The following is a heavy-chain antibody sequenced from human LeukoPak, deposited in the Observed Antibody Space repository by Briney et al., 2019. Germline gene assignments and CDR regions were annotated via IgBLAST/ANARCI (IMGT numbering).Heavy chain of an antibody. Sequence: ASVKVSCKASGYTFTSYGISWVRQAPGQGLEWMGWISAYNGNTNYAQKLQGRVTMTTDTSTSTAYMELRSLRSDDTAVYYCARDRVLLWFGELLFTPPLDYWGQGTLVTVSS. D-gene: IGHD3-10*01. CDR3: ARDRVLLWFGELLFTPPLDY. V-gene: IGHV1-18*01. J-gene: IGHJ4*02. CDR1: GYTFTSYG. CDR2: ISAYNGNT.